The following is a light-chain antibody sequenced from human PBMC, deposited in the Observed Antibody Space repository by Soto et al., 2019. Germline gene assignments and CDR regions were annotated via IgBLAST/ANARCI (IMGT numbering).Light chain of an antibody. J-gene: IGLJ3*02. Sequence: QSVPTQPPSVSGAPGQRVTISWTGSSSNIGAGYDVHWYQQLPGTVPKLLIYGNSNRPSGVPDRFSGSKSGTSASLAITGLQAEDEADYYCQSYDSSLSGVFGGGTKLTVL. CDR2: GNS. CDR1: SSNIGAGYD. CDR3: QSYDSSLSGV. V-gene: IGLV1-40*01.